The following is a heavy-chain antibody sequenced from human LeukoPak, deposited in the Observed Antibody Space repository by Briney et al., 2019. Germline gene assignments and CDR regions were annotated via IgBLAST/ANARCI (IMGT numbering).Heavy chain of an antibody. CDR3: ARGQQQQRVGSSFDY. J-gene: IGHJ4*02. CDR2: IIPIFGTA. Sequence: SVKVSCKASGGTFSSYAISWVRQAPGQGLEWMGGIIPIFGTANYAQKFQGRVTITTDESTSTAYMELSSLRSEDTAVYYCARGQQQQRVGSSFDYWGQGTLVTVSS. V-gene: IGHV1-69*05. D-gene: IGHD6-13*01. CDR1: GGTFSSYA.